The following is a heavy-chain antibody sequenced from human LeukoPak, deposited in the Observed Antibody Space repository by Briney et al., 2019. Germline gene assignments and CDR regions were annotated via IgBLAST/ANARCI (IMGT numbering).Heavy chain of an antibody. D-gene: IGHD2-15*01. CDR3: ARDLSCCGGSCYYWFDP. Sequence: ASVKVSCKASGYTFTSYAMNWVRQAPGQGLEWMGWINTNTGNPTYAQGFTGRFVFSLDTSVSTAYLQISSLKAEDTAVYYCARDLSCCGGSCYYWFDPWGQGTLVTVSS. V-gene: IGHV7-4-1*02. CDR1: GYTFTSYA. J-gene: IGHJ5*02. CDR2: INTNTGNP.